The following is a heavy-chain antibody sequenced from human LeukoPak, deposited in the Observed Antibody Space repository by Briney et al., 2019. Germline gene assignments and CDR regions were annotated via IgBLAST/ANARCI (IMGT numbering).Heavy chain of an antibody. V-gene: IGHV3-30*18. D-gene: IGHD6-13*01. CDR1: GFTFSSYG. Sequence: GGSLRLSCAASGFTFSSYGMHWVRQAPGKGLEWVAVISYDGSNKYYADSVKGRLTISRDNSKNTLYLQMNSLRAEDTAVYYCAKASRWQQLQGDYWGQGTLVTVSS. CDR3: AKASRWQQLQGDY. CDR2: ISYDGSNK. J-gene: IGHJ4*02.